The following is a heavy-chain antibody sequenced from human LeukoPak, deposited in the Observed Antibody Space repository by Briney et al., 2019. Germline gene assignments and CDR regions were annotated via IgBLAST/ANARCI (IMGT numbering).Heavy chain of an antibody. J-gene: IGHJ4*02. CDR2: IIPILGIA. CDR1: GDTFSSYT. Sequence: SVKVSCKASGDTFSSYTISWVRQAPGQGLEWMGRIIPILGIANYAQKFQRRVTITADKSTSTAYMELSSLRSEDTAVYYCARVEKSGAPGWGQGTLVTVSS. CDR3: ARVEKSGAPG. V-gene: IGHV1-69*02.